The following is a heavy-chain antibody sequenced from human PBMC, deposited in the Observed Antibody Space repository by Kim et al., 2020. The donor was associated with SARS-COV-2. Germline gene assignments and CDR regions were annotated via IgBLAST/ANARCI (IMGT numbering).Heavy chain of an antibody. CDR1: GLIFSDAW. CDR3: SHSGTFNGKFQF. J-gene: IGHJ4*02. D-gene: IGHD1-26*01. CDR2: ITSRATT. V-gene: IGHV3-15*07. Sequence: GGSLRLSCTVSGLIFSDAWVNWVRLPPGKGLEWLGRITSRATTDYAVAVRNRVTISRDNSRNTIYLQMNSLVTEDTAIYYCSHSGTFNGKFQFWGQGTLVTVSS.